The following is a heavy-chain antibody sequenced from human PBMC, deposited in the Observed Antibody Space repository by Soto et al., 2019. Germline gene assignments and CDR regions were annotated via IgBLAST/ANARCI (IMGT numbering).Heavy chain of an antibody. CDR2: IYYSGST. J-gene: IGHJ5*02. V-gene: IGHV4-59*12. CDR1: GGSISSYY. CDR3: ARDVWGSYRGGYNWFDP. D-gene: IGHD3-16*02. Sequence: PSETLSLTCTVSGGSISSYYWSWLRQPPGKGLEWIGYIYYSGSTYYNPSLKSRVTISVDTSKNQFSLKLSSVTAADTAVYYCARDVWGSYRGGYNWFDPWGQGTLVTVSS.